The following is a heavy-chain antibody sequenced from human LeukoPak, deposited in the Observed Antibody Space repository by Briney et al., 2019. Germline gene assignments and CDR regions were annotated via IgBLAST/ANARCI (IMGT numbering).Heavy chain of an antibody. V-gene: IGHV4-59*01. CDR2: IYYSGST. CDR1: GGSISSYY. Sequence: SETLSLTCTVSGGSISSYYWSWIRQPPGRAREWIGYIYYSGSTNYNPSLKSRVTISVDTSKDQFSLKLSSVTAADTAVYYCASSPGPHAFDIWGQGTMVTVSS. CDR3: ASSPGPHAFDI. J-gene: IGHJ3*02.